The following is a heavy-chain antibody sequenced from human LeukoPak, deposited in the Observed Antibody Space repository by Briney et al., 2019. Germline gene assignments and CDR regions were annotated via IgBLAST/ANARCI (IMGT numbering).Heavy chain of an antibody. CDR2: ISYDGSNK. Sequence: PGRSLRLSCAASGFTFSSYAMHWVRQAPGKGLEWVAVISYDGSNKYYADSVKGRFTISRDNSKNTLYLQMNSLRAEDTAVYYCARASYYYDSSGYYVYWGQGTLATVSS. CDR1: GFTFSSYA. D-gene: IGHD3-22*01. J-gene: IGHJ4*02. V-gene: IGHV3-30-3*01. CDR3: ARASYYYDSSGYYVY.